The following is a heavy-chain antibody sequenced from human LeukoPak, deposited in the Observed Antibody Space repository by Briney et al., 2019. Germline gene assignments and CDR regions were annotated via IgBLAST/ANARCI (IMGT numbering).Heavy chain of an antibody. CDR1: GYTPTSYY. CDR2: INPSGGST. CDR3: ARGAYPTDLMLYGDY. V-gene: IGHV1-46*01. D-gene: IGHD2-8*01. J-gene: IGHJ4*02. Sequence: ASVKVSCKASGYTPTSYYMHWVRQAPGQGLEWMGIINPSGGSTSYAQKFQGRVTMTRDTSTSTVYMELSSLRSEDTAVYYCARGAYPTDLMLYGDYWGQGTLVTVSS.